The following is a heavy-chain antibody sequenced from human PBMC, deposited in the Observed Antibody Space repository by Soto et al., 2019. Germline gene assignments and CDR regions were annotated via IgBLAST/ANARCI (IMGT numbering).Heavy chain of an antibody. V-gene: IGHV4-59*01. CDR2: IYYSGST. CDR3: ASGSSGWYGSYYFDY. Sequence: SETLSLTCTVSGGSISSYYWIWIRQPPGKGLEWIGYIYYSGSTNYNPSLKSRVTISVDTSKSQFSLKLSSVTAADTAVYYCASGSSGWYGSYYFDYWGQGTLVTVSS. D-gene: IGHD6-19*01. CDR1: GGSISSYY. J-gene: IGHJ4*02.